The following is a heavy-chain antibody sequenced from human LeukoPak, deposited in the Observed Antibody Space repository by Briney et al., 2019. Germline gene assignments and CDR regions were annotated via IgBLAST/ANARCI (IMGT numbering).Heavy chain of an antibody. CDR3: ARYRNCGSDCYDAFDI. J-gene: IGHJ3*02. CDR2: IYHRGST. CDR1: GYPISSGYY. D-gene: IGHD2-21*02. Sequence: TSETLSLTCTVSGYPISSGYYWGWIRQPPGKGLEWIGGIYHRGSTYYNPSLKSRVTISVDTSKNQFSLKLNSVTAADTAVYYCARYRNCGSDCYDAFDIWGQGTMVTVSS. V-gene: IGHV4-38-2*02.